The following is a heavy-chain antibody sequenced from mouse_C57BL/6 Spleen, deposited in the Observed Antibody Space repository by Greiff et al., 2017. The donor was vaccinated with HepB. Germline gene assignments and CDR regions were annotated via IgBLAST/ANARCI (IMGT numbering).Heavy chain of an antibody. CDR1: GFSLTSYG. V-gene: IGHV2-2*01. CDR2: IWSGGCT. Sequence: QVQLKESGPGLVQPSQSLSITCTVSGFSLTSYGVHWVRQSPGKGLEWLGVIWSGGCTDYNAAFISRLSISKYNSKSQVFFKMNSLQADDTAIYYCARNYDYDHYAMDYWGQGTSVTVSS. CDR3: ARNYDYDHYAMDY. D-gene: IGHD2-4*01. J-gene: IGHJ4*01.